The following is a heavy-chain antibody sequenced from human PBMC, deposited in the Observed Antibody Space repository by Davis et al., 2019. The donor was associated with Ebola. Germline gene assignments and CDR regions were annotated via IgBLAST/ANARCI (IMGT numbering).Heavy chain of an antibody. CDR2: ISSSSSYI. V-gene: IGHV3-21*01. CDR1: GFTFSSYS. J-gene: IGHJ4*02. CDR3: ARDGPDIVVVVAVDY. D-gene: IGHD2-15*01. Sequence: PGGSLRLSCAASGFTFSSYSMNWVRQAPGKGLEWVSSISSSSSYIYYADSVKGRFTISRDNAKNSLYLQMNSLRAEDTAVYYCARDGPDIVVVVAVDYWGQGTLVTVSS.